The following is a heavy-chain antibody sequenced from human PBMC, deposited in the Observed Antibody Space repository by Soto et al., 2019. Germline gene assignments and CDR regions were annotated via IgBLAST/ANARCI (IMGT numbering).Heavy chain of an antibody. CDR2: IYHSGAA. CDR1: GGSIASGSYY. CDR3: ARDSSGRHDY. V-gene: IGHV4-61*01. D-gene: IGHD6-25*01. Sequence: QVQLQESGPGLLKPSETLSLTCTVSGGSIASGSYYWAWIRQPPGKGLEWIGYIYHSGAATYNASLKSRVTISVDKSKNQFFLNVNSVTAADTAVYFCARDSSGRHDYWGQGTLVTVSS. J-gene: IGHJ4*02.